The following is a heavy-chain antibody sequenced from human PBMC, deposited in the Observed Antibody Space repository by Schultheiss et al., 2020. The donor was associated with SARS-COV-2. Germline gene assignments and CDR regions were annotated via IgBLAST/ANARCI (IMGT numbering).Heavy chain of an antibody. CDR3: ARDDEGGTTGYYGMDV. Sequence: GGSLRLSCAASGFTFGTYNMHWVRQAPGKGLEFVASIRSSGRDIYYADSVKGRFTISRDNSKNTLYLQMNSLRAEDTAVYYCARDDEGGTTGYYGMDVWGQGTTVTVSS. CDR2: IRSSGRDI. CDR1: GFTFGTYN. D-gene: IGHD4-17*01. J-gene: IGHJ6*02. V-gene: IGHV3-21*01.